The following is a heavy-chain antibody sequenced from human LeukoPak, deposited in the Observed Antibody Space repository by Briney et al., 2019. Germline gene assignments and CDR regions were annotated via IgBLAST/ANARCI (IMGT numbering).Heavy chain of an antibody. CDR2: IYTSGST. CDR3: AVNYYDSSGYSEKFDY. V-gene: IGHV4-4*07. D-gene: IGHD3-22*01. J-gene: IGHJ4*02. CDR1: GGSISSYY. Sequence: PSETLTLTCTVSGGSISSYYWSWIRQPAGKGLEWIGRIYTSGSTNYNPSLKSRVTISVDKSKNQFSLKLSSVTAADTAVYYCAVNYYDSSGYSEKFDYWGQGNRVPVSS.